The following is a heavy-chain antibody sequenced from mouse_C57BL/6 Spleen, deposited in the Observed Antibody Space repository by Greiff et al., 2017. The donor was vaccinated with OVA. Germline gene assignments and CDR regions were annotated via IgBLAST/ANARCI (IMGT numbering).Heavy chain of an antibody. CDR2: INPSNGGT. D-gene: IGHD2-4*01. J-gene: IGHJ2*01. Sequence: QVQLQQPGTELVKPGASVKLSCEASGYTFTSYWMHWVKQRPGQGLEWIGNINPSNGGTKYNEKFKSKATLTVDKSSSTAYMQLRSLTSEDSAFYYCARGDYDRGCFDYWGQGTTRTVSS. CDR3: ARGDYDRGCFDY. V-gene: IGHV1-53*01. CDR1: GYTFTSYW.